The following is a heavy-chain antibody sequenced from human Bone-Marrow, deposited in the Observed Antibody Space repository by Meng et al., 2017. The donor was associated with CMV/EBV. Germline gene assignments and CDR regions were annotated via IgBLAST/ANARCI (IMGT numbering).Heavy chain of an antibody. J-gene: IGHJ6*02. CDR2: ISYDGNKR. V-gene: IGHV3-30*03. D-gene: IGHD4-11*01. Sequence: GESLKISCAAFGFTFRNYDIHWVRQAPGKGLQWVAVISYDGNKRYYADSVKGRFTISRDNSKNTLYLQMNSLRAEDTAVYYCARDRHDYSNYEGYYYGMDVWGQGTTVTVSS. CDR1: GFTFRNYD. CDR3: ARDRHDYSNYEGYYYGMDV.